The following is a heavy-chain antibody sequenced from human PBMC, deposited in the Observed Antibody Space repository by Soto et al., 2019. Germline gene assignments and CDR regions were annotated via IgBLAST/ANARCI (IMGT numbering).Heavy chain of an antibody. CDR3: ARERGIGGSTAFDI. V-gene: IGHV3-21*01. Sequence: EVQLVESGGGLVKPGGSLRLSCAASGFTFSSYSMNWVRQAPGTGLEWVSSISSSSSYIYYADSVKGRFTISRDNAKNSLYLQMNSLRAEDTAVYYCARERGIGGSTAFDIWGQGTMVTVSS. J-gene: IGHJ3*02. CDR2: ISSSSSYI. CDR1: GFTFSSYS. D-gene: IGHD3-10*01.